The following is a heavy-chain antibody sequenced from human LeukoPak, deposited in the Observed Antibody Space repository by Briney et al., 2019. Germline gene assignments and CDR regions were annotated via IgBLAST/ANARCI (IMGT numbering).Heavy chain of an antibody. V-gene: IGHV4-61*02. Sequence: PSQTLSLTCTVSGGSISSGGYYWSWIRQPAGKGLEWIVRIYTSGTTNYNPSLKRRVTISVDTSKNRFSLRLNSVTAADTAVYYCARLNSHQLRPRFDHWGQGTLVTVSS. CDR2: IYTSGTT. CDR3: ARLNSHQLRPRFDH. CDR1: GGSISSGGYY. J-gene: IGHJ4*02. D-gene: IGHD2-2*01.